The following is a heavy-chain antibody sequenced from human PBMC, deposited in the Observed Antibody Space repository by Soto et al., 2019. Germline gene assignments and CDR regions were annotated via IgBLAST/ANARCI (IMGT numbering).Heavy chain of an antibody. D-gene: IGHD6-19*01. Sequence: ASVKVSCKASGYTFTSYGISWVRQAPGQGLEWMGWISAYNGNTNYAQKLQGRVTMTTDTSTSTAYMELRSLRSDDTAVYYCARDLKAGLRNNWFDPWGQGTLVTVSS. CDR2: ISAYNGNT. CDR3: ARDLKAGLRNNWFDP. CDR1: GYTFTSYG. J-gene: IGHJ5*02. V-gene: IGHV1-18*01.